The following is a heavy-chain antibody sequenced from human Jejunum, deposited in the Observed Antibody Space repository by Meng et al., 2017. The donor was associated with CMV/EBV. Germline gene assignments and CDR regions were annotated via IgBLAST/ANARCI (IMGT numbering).Heavy chain of an antibody. CDR3: VRHGDCSSGSCYYHWLDP. CDR2: IYNSGDI. D-gene: IGHD2-2*01. CDR1: GGSVSKNY. Sequence: ESGPGLGRASETLYLTCSVSGGSVSKNYWGWIRQTPGGGLEWLGYIYNSGDIYYNPFLEGRVTISTDTSKNQFSLKLRYVTAADTAVYYCVRHGDCSSGSCYYHWLDPWGQGSLVTVSS. V-gene: IGHV4-59*02. J-gene: IGHJ5*01.